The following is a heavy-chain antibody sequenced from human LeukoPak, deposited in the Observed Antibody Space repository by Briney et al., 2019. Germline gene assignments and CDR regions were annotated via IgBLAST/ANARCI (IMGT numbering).Heavy chain of an antibody. D-gene: IGHD2-15*01. J-gene: IGHJ6*03. CDR1: GLTFDDYG. Sequence: GGSLRLSCAASGLTFDDYGMSWVRQAPGKGLEWVSGINWNGGSTGYADSVKGRFTISRDNAKNSLYLQMNSLRAEDTALYYCAREGFVAGYYYYYYMDVWGKGTTVTVSS. CDR3: AREGFVAGYYYYYYMDV. V-gene: IGHV3-20*04. CDR2: INWNGGST.